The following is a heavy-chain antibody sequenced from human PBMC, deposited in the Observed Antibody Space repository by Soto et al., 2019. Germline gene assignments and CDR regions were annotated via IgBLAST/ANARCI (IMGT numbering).Heavy chain of an antibody. Sequence: ASVKVSCKASGYTFTGYYMHWVRQAPGQGLEWMGWINPNSGGTNYAQKFQGWVTMTRDTSISTAYMELSRLRSDDTAVYYCARAGGYSGYGQGYWGQGTLVTVSS. D-gene: IGHD5-12*01. V-gene: IGHV1-2*04. J-gene: IGHJ4*02. CDR2: INPNSGGT. CDR1: GYTFTGYY. CDR3: ARAGGYSGYGQGY.